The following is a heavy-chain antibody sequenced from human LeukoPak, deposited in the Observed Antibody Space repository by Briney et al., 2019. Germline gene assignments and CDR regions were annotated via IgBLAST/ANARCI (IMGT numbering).Heavy chain of an antibody. V-gene: IGHV4-59*01. CDR3: ARMGYSSGWYYLDY. CDR2: IYYSGTT. CDR1: GGSTSSYY. J-gene: IGHJ4*02. D-gene: IGHD6-19*01. Sequence: SETLSLTCTVSGGSTSSYYWSWVRQFPGKGLEWIGYIYYSGTTTYNPSLKSRVTISLDTSKNQFSLKLSSLTAADTAVYYCARMGYSSGWYYLDYWGQGTLVTVSS.